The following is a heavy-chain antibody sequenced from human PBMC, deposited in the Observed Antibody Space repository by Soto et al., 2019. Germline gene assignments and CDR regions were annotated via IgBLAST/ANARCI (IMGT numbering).Heavy chain of an antibody. V-gene: IGHV4-39*01. CDR1: GGSISSSSYY. CDR3: ARQYYGSGSYYKRYYYYGMDV. Sequence: SETLSLTCTVSGGSISSSSYYWGWIRQPPGKGLEWIGSIYYSGSTYYNPSLKSRVTISVDTSKNQFSLKLSSVTAADTAVYYCARQYYGSGSYYKRYYYYGMDVWGQGTTVTVSS. CDR2: IYYSGST. J-gene: IGHJ6*02. D-gene: IGHD3-10*01.